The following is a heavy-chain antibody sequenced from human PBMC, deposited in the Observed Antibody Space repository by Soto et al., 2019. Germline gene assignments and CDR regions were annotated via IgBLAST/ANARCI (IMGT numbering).Heavy chain of an antibody. CDR1: GFSVSNARMG. Sequence: SGPTLVNPTETLTLTCTVSGFSVSNARMGVSLIRHPPGKSLQWLAHIFSNDEKSYSTSLKSMXTISKDTPKSQVVLTMTNMDPVDTATYHCARILGPDIVVVPAATDLGLFDPWGQGTLVIVSS. J-gene: IGHJ5*02. V-gene: IGHV2-26*01. CDR3: ARILGPDIVVVPAATDLGLFDP. D-gene: IGHD2-2*01. CDR2: IFSNDEK.